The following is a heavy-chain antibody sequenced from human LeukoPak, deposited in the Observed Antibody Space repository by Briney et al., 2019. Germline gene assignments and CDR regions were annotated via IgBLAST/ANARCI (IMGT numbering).Heavy chain of an antibody. CDR2: INHSGST. J-gene: IGHJ4*02. V-gene: IGHV4-34*01. Sequence: SETLSLTCAVYGGSFSGYYWSWIRQPPGKGLEWIGEINHSGSTNYNPSLKGRVTISVDTSKNQFSLKLSSVTAADTAVYYCARGKDKHALDYWGQGTLVTVSS. D-gene: IGHD2-15*01. CDR1: GGSFSGYY. CDR3: ARGKDKHALDY.